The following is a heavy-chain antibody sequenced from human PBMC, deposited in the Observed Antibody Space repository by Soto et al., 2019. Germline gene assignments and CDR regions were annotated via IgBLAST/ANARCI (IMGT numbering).Heavy chain of an antibody. CDR2: ITRDGYNK. V-gene: IGHV3-30*04. CDR3: TKSSGGSSSVGMDY. Sequence: VQLVESGGNLVQPGGSLRLSCAGSGFIFKNYALNWVRQAPGKGLEWVASITRDGYNKYYADSVKGRFTISRDNSRDTLSLQMTALRTEDSSIYYCTKSSGGSSSVGMDYWGQGTRVTVSS. CDR1: GFIFKNYA. D-gene: IGHD6-6*01. J-gene: IGHJ4*02.